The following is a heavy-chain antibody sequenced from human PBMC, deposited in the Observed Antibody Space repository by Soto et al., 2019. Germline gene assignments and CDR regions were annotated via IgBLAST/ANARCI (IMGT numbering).Heavy chain of an antibody. J-gene: IGHJ4*02. V-gene: IGHV3-7*01. D-gene: IGHD5-18*01. CDR2: INEDGSQK. CDR3: ARVGRYGWDFDH. CDR1: EFSFISYW. Sequence: QTGGSLRLSCAASEFSFISYWMTWVRQAPGKGLEWVALINEDGSQKYYVGSVKGRFIISRDNAKDSVYMQMDSLRAGDTAVYFCARVGRYGWDFDHWGQGTLVTVSS.